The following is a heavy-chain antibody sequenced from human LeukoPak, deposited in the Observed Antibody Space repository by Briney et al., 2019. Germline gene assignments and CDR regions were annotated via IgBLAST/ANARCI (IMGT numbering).Heavy chain of an antibody. J-gene: IGHJ4*02. D-gene: IGHD5-18*01. CDR2: ISTYNGNT. CDR1: GYTFTGYY. Sequence: ASVKVSCKASGYTFTGYYMHWVRQAPGQGLEWMGWISTYNGNTNYAQKLQGRVTMTTDTSTSTAYMELRSLRSDDTAMYYCARDRMDTGTYFDYWGQGTLVTVS. V-gene: IGHV1-18*04. CDR3: ARDRMDTGTYFDY.